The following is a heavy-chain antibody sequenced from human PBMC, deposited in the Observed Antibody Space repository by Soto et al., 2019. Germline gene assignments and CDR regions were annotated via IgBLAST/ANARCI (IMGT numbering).Heavy chain of an antibody. J-gene: IGHJ4*02. V-gene: IGHV4-59*08. CDR2: IYYSGST. CDR1: GGSISSYY. Sequence: PSETLSLTCTVSGGSISSYYWSWIRQPPGKGLEWIGYIYYSGSTNYNPSLKSRVTISVDTSKNQFSLKLSSVTAADTAVYYCARSTHRWYFDYWGQGTLVTVSS. CDR3: ARSTHRWYFDY.